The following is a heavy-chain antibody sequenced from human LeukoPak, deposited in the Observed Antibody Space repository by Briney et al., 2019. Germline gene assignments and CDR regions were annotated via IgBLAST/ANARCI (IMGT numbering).Heavy chain of an antibody. CDR2: IKPDGSEK. CDR1: GFSLNYYW. J-gene: IGHJ5*02. CDR3: ARDSGSGGP. V-gene: IGHV3-7*01. Sequence: GGSLRLSCTASGFSLNYYWMTWVRQAPGKGLEWVAHIKPDGSEKNYVDSVKGRFTLFRDDAKNSVYLQMNSLRVEDTAVYYCARDSGSGGPWGQGTPVTVSS. D-gene: IGHD6-19*01.